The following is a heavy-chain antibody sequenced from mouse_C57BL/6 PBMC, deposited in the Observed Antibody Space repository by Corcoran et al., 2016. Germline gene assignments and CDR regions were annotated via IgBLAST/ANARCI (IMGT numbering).Heavy chain of an antibody. J-gene: IGHJ4*01. CDR3: ARSGNYDYDEDYAMDY. CDR1: GYTFTDYY. D-gene: IGHD2-4*01. CDR2: INPNNGGT. V-gene: IGHV1-26*01. Sequence: EVQLQQSGPELVKPGASVKISCKASGYTFTDYYMNWVKQSHGKSLEWIGDINPNNGGTSYNQKFKGKATLTVDKSSSTAYMELRSLTSEDSAVYYCARSGNYDYDEDYAMDYWGQGTSVTVSS.